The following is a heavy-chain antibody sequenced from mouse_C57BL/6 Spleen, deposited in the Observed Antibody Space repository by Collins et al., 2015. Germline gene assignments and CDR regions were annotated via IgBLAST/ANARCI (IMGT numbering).Heavy chain of an antibody. CDR2: IWPGGGT. V-gene: IGHV2-9-1*01. CDR3: ARLPYYYAMDY. J-gene: IGHJ4*01. Sequence: WLGVIWPGGGTNYNSALKSRLSISKDNSKSQVFLKMNSLLTDDTARYYCARLPYYYAMDYWGQGTSVTVSS.